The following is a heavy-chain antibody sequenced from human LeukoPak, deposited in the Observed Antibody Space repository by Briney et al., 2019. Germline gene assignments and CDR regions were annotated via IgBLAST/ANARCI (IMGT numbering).Heavy chain of an antibody. V-gene: IGHV4-59*02. CDR3: AREVLAAAGTYDY. CDR1: GGPVSGFH. CDR2: VYYSGGT. Sequence: SETLSLTCTVSGGPVSGFHWSWIRQPPGKGLEWIGSVYYSGGTNYNPSLKSRVAISADTSKNQFSLKLSSVTAADTAVYYCAREVLAAAGTYDYWGQGTLVTVSS. J-gene: IGHJ4*02. D-gene: IGHD6-13*01.